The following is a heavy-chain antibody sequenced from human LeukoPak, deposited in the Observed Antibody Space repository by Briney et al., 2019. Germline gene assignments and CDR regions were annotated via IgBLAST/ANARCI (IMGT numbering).Heavy chain of an antibody. D-gene: IGHD3-3*01. V-gene: IGHV1-18*01. J-gene: IGHJ4*02. Sequence: ASVTVSCKASGYTFTIYGISWVRQAPGQGLEWMGWISAYNGNTNYAQKLQGRVTMTTDTSTSTAYMELRSLRSDDTAVYYCARFPRKYYDFWSGFDYWGQGTLVTVSS. CDR3: ARFPRKYYDFWSGFDY. CDR2: ISAYNGNT. CDR1: GYTFTIYG.